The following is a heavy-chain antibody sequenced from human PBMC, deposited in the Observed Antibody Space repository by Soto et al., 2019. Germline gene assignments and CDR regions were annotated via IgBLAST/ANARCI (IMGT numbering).Heavy chain of an antibody. CDR3: VRDKHYPTDPP. J-gene: IGHJ5*02. D-gene: IGHD3-10*01. CDR2: INGDGSST. Sequence: GGSPRLSCAASGFTFNIYWMHWVRQAPGKGLVWVSRINGDGSSTSYADSVKGRFTISRDNARNTLYLQMNSLRVEDTAVYYCVRDKHYPTDPPWGQGTLVTVSS. V-gene: IGHV3-74*01. CDR1: GFTFNIYW.